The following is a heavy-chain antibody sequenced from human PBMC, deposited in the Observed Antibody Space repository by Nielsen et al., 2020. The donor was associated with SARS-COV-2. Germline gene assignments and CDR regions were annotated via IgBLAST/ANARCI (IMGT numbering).Heavy chain of an antibody. J-gene: IGHJ4*02. Sequence: GESLKISCAASGFTFSSYGMHWVRQAPGKGLEWVAVISYDGSNKYYADSVKGRFTISRDNSKNTLYLQMNSLRAEDTAMYYCAKEGRRDVLDYWGQGTLVTVSS. V-gene: IGHV3-30*18. CDR2: ISYDGSNK. D-gene: IGHD3-10*02. CDR3: AKEGRRDVLDY. CDR1: GFTFSSYG.